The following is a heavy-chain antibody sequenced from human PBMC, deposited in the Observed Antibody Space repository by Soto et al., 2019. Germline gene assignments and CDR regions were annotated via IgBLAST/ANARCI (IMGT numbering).Heavy chain of an antibody. CDR1: RFSFSSYA. CDR3: ASDGQWEQKTYYGMDF. CDR2: LSYDGSNK. J-gene: IGHJ6*02. D-gene: IGHD1-26*01. V-gene: IGHV3-30-3*01. Sequence: QVQLVESGGGVVQPGRSLRLSCAASRFSFSSYAMHWVRQAPGKGLAWVAVLSYDGSNKYYADSVKGRFTISRDKSKNMLYLQMNSLGAEDTAVYYWASDGQWEQKTYYGMDFWGQGTTGTVAS.